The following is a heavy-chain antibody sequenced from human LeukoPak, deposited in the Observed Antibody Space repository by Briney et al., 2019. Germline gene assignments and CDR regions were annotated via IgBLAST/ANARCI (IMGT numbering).Heavy chain of an antibody. CDR1: GFTFSNYV. Sequence: GGSLRLSCAASGFTFSNYVMNWVRQAPGKGLEWVSGISGSGDSTYYADSVKGRFTISRDNSKNTLFLQMNSLRAEDTAVYYCARAPLVTARLFDYWGQGTLVTVSS. J-gene: IGHJ4*02. D-gene: IGHD6-6*01. V-gene: IGHV3-23*01. CDR3: ARAPLVTARLFDY. CDR2: ISGSGDST.